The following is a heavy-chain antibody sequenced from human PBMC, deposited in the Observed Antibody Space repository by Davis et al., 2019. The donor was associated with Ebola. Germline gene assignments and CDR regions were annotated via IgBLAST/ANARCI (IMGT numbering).Heavy chain of an antibody. D-gene: IGHD2-2*01. CDR1: GFTFSSYG. J-gene: IGHJ6*02. V-gene: IGHV3-33*01. Sequence: GESLKISCAASGFTFSSYGMHWVRQAPGKGLEWVAVIWYDGSNKYYADSVKGRFTISRDNSKNTLYLQMNSLRAEDTAVYYCARSLGYCSSTSCYGYYYYGMDVWGQGTTVTVSS. CDR2: IWYDGSNK. CDR3: ARSLGYCSSTSCYGYYYYGMDV.